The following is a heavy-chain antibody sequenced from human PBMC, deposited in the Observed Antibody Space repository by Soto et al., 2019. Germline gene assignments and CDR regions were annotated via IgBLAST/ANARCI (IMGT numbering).Heavy chain of an antibody. D-gene: IGHD3-16*02. J-gene: IGHJ4*02. CDR3: IHILNSNSGSYRYFDY. Sequence: QITLKESGPTLVKPTQTLTLTCTFSGFSLSTTHMDVGWIRQPPGKALEWLTHIYWDDDKRYSPSLKSRLTITKDTSKNQVVLTMTNIDPVDTATYYCIHILNSNSGSYRYFDYWGQGTLVTVSS. CDR2: IYWDDDK. V-gene: IGHV2-5*02. CDR1: GFSLSTTHMD.